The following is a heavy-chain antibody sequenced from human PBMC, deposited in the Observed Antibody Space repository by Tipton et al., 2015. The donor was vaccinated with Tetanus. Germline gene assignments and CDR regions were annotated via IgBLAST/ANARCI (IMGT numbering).Heavy chain of an antibody. D-gene: IGHD1-26*01. CDR3: ARDQARGARGWNYFDF. CDR1: GVSISGGRYY. J-gene: IGHJ4*02. Sequence: TLSLTCTVSGVSISGGRYYWSWIRQRPGKGLEWIGDIYSSGSTYTDPSLKGRVTISVDTSENQFSLRLNSVTAADTAVYYCARDQARGARGWNYFDFWGLGTLDTVSS. V-gene: IGHV4-31*03. CDR2: IYSSGST.